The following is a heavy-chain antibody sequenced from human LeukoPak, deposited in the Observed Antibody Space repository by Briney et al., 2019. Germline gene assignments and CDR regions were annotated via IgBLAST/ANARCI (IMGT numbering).Heavy chain of an antibody. J-gene: IGHJ4*02. CDR2: TYYRSKCYN. CDR3: ARGYSSSIDY. D-gene: IGHD6-13*01. CDR1: GDSFSSNSAA. V-gene: IGHV6-1*01. Sequence: SQTLSLTCAFSGDSFSSNSAAWVWLRQSPARGLEWLGRTYYRSKCYNDYAVSVKSRITITPDTSKSQFSLQLKSVTPEDTAVYYCARGYSSSIDYWGQGTLVTVSS.